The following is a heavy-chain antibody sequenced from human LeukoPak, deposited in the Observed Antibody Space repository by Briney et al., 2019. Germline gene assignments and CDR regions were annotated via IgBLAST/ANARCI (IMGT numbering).Heavy chain of an antibody. CDR3: ARQYSGRHDY. D-gene: IGHD1-26*01. CDR2: IYYSGST. V-gene: IGHV4-39*01. CDR1: GGSISSSSYY. J-gene: IGHJ4*02. Sequence: SETLSLTCTVSGGSISSSSYYWGWIRQPPGKGLEWIGSIYYSGSTYYNPSLKSRVTISVDTSKNQFSLKLSSVTAADTAVYHCARQYSGRHDYWGQGTLVTVSS.